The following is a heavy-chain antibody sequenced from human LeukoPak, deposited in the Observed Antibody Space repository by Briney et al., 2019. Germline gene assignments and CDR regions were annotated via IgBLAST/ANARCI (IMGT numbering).Heavy chain of an antibody. D-gene: IGHD3-22*01. V-gene: IGHV3-30*02. CDR2: IRYDGSNK. Sequence: GGSLRLSCAASGFTFSNYGMHWVRQGPGKGLEWVAFIRYDGSNKYYTDSVKGRFTISRDNSKNTLYLQMNSLRVEDTAVYYCAKDWATSSYDTRGPPSYMDGWGKGTTVTISS. CDR3: AKDWATSSYDTRGPPSYMDG. CDR1: GFTFSNYG. J-gene: IGHJ6*03.